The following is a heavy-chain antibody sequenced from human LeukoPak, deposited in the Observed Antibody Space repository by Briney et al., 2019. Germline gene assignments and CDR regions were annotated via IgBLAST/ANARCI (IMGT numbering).Heavy chain of an antibody. CDR2: ISAYNGNT. J-gene: IGHJ5*02. CDR1: GYTFTGYY. Sequence: GASVKVSCKASGYTFTGYYMHWVRQAPGQGLEWMGWISAYNGNTNYAQKLQGRVAMTTDTSTSTAYMELRSLRSDDTAVYYCARSPSSSIAARRAWFDPWGQGTLVTVSS. CDR3: ARSPSSSIAARRAWFDP. D-gene: IGHD6-6*01. V-gene: IGHV1-18*04.